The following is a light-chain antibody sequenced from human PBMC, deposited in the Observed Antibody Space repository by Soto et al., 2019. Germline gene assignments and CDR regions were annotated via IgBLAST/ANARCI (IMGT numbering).Light chain of an antibody. CDR2: AAS. Sequence: DIQMTQSPSSLSASVGDRVTITCRASQTISSFLNWYQHKPGKAPKLLLYAASILESGVPSRFSGSGSGTDFTFTITSLQPEDFATYYCQQSYSSSWTFGQGTKVDIK. CDR3: QQSYSSSWT. J-gene: IGKJ1*01. V-gene: IGKV1-39*01. CDR1: QTISSF.